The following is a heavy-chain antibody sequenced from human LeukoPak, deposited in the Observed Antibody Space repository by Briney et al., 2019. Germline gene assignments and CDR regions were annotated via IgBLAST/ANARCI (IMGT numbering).Heavy chain of an antibody. J-gene: IGHJ5*02. CDR3: ARLGVGYDIQHWFDP. D-gene: IGHD3-9*01. V-gene: IGHV1-69*05. CDR2: IIPIFGTA. Sequence: SVKVSCKASGGTFSYAISWVRRAPGQGLEWMGGIIPIFGTADYAQQFQGRVTMTTDESRSTAYMELSSLRSDDTAVYYCARLGVGYDIQHWFDPWGQGTLVTVSS. CDR1: GGTFSYA.